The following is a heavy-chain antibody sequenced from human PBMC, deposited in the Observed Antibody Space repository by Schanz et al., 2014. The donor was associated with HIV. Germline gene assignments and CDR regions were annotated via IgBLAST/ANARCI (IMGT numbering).Heavy chain of an antibody. CDR1: GDTFSSYS. V-gene: IGHV1-69*06. CDR3: ARAPYTSGWYGVDY. J-gene: IGHJ4*02. Sequence: QVQLVQSGAEVKKPGSSVKVSCKASGDTFSSYSISWVRQAPGQGLEWVGGIIPIFDTTKYAQKFQGRVTITADKSTSTAYMELSSLRSEDTAVYYCARAPYTSGWYGVDYWGQGTLVTVSS. D-gene: IGHD6-19*01. CDR2: IIPIFDTT.